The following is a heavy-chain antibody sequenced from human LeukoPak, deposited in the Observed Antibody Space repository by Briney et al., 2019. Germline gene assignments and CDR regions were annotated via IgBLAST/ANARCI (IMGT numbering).Heavy chain of an antibody. V-gene: IGHV3-7*01. CDR2: IKQDGSEE. CDR3: ARDEVVVVPAAMGVYYYYYMDV. J-gene: IGHJ6*03. CDR1: GFTFSSYW. Sequence: GGSLRLSCAASGFTFSSYWMSWVRQAPGKGLEWVANIKQDGSEEYYVDSVKGRFTISRDNAKNSLYLQMNSLRAEDTAVYYCARDEVVVVPAAMGVYYYYYMDVWGKGTTVTVSS. D-gene: IGHD2-2*01.